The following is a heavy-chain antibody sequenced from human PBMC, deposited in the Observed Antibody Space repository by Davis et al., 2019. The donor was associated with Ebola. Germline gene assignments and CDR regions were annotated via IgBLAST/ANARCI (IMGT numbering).Heavy chain of an antibody. CDR3: ARRDAYNRPLDY. CDR1: GYMFSDYW. CDR2: IYPGDSDT. J-gene: IGHJ4*02. V-gene: IGHV5-51*01. Sequence: GESLKISCKGSGYMFSDYWIDWVRQMPGKGLEWMGIIYPGDSDTRYSPSFQGQVTISADKSINTAFLQWSSLKASDTAMYYCARRDAYNRPLDYWGQGTLVTVSS. D-gene: IGHD5-24*01.